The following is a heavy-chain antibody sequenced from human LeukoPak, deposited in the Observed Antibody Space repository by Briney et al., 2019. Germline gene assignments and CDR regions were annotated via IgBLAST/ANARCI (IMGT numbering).Heavy chain of an antibody. D-gene: IGHD6-6*01. V-gene: IGHV3-20*04. CDR2: ITWSGGST. CDR1: GFPFDDYG. Sequence: GGSLRLSCAASGFPFDDYGMSWVRQAPGKGLEWVSDITWSGGSTGYADSVKGRFTISRDSARDSLYLQMNSLRAEDTAFYYCARAFRYSTSARTFDYWGQGTLVTVSS. J-gene: IGHJ4*02. CDR3: ARAFRYSTSARTFDY.